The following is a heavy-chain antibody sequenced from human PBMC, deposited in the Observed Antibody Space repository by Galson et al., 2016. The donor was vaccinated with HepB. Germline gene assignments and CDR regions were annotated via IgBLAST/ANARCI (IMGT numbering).Heavy chain of an antibody. J-gene: IGHJ6*04. D-gene: IGHD2-2*01. CDR2: ISRSGDST. Sequence: SLRLSCAASGFTFRNYGMTWVRQAPGKGLEVVXSISRSGDSTDYADSVKGRFTISRDNSKNTLSLQMNSLTADDTAIYYCVQGSTAPAVWGKGTTVTVSS. V-gene: IGHV3-23*01. CDR1: GFTFRNYG. CDR3: VQGSTAPAV.